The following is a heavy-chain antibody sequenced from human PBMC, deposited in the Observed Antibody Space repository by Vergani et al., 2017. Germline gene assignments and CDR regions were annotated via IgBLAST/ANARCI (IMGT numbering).Heavy chain of an antibody. D-gene: IGHD3-22*01. CDR1: GFTFSSYS. J-gene: IGHJ3*02. CDR3: ARTYYYDRRNDAFDI. Sequence: EVQLVESGGGLVQPGGSLRLSCAASGFTFSSYSMNWVRQAPGKGLEWVSYISSSSSTIYYADSVKGRFTISRDNAKNSLYLQMNSLRAEDTAVYYCARTYYYDRRNDAFDIWGQGTMVTVSS. V-gene: IGHV3-48*01. CDR2: ISSSSSTI.